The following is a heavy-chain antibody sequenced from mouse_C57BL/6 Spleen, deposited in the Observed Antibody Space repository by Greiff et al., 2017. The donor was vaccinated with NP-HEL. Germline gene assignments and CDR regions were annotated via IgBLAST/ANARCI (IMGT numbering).Heavy chain of an antibody. D-gene: IGHD1-1*01. J-gene: IGHJ4*01. CDR2: INYDGSST. Sequence: EVKVVESEGGLVPPGSSLTLSCTASGFTFSDYYMAWVRQVPEKGLEWVANINYDGSSTYYLDSLKSRFIISRDNAKNLLYLKMSSLKSDDTATYYCARGRYYGNAMGYWGQGTSVTAAS. CDR1: GFTFSDYY. V-gene: IGHV5-16*01. CDR3: ARGRYYGNAMGY.